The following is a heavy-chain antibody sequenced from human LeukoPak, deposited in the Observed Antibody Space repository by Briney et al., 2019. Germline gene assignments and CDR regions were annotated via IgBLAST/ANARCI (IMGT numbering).Heavy chain of an antibody. CDR2: TYSGSTT. Sequence: GGSLRLSCAASGFAVSNNYMSWVRQAPGKGLEWVSATYSGSTTYYTDSVKGRFTISRDNSKNTLYLQMNSLRAEDTAVYYCARLNGWFDYWGQGTLVTVSS. V-gene: IGHV3-53*01. CDR3: ARLNGWFDY. J-gene: IGHJ5*01. D-gene: IGHD2-8*01. CDR1: GFAVSNNY.